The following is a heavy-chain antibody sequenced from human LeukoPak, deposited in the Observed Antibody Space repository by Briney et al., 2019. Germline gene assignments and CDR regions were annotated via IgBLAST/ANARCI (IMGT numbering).Heavy chain of an antibody. V-gene: IGHV3-53*01. Sequence: GGSLRLSCAASGFIVSSNYMRWVRQAPGKGLEWVSVISSGGNTYYADSVKGRFTISRDNSKNTLYLQMNGLRAEDTAVYYCAREVRGYYFDYWGQGTLVTVSS. D-gene: IGHD3-22*01. CDR3: AREVRGYYFDY. CDR2: ISSGGNT. CDR1: GFIVSSNY. J-gene: IGHJ4*02.